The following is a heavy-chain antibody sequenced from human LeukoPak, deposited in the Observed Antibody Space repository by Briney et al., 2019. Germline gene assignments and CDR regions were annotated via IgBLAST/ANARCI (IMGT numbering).Heavy chain of an antibody. V-gene: IGHV1-2*02. D-gene: IGHD5-12*01. CDR2: INPNSGGT. CDR1: GYTFTGYY. J-gene: IGHJ4*02. Sequence: ASVKVSCKASGYTFTGYYMHWVRQAPGQGLEWMRWINPNSGGTNYAQKFQGRVTMTRDTSISTAYMELSRLRSDDTAVYYCARVTGGGYSGYEFDYWGQGTLVTVSS. CDR3: ARVTGGGYSGYEFDY.